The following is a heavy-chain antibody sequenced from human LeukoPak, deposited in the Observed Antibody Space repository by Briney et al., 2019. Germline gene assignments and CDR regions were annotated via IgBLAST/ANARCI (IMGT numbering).Heavy chain of an antibody. CDR2: ICSRSSNT. V-gene: IGHV3-11*03. Sequence: GGSLRLSCAASGCTFSDYYMNWRRQAPGKGLEWVSSICSRSSNTDYADSVKGRFTISRDNAKNSLYLQLHSLPDVDTAVYYCARKVVGGTLGAFDIWVQGTMVTVSS. D-gene: IGHD6-19*01. CDR1: GCTFSDYY. J-gene: IGHJ3*02. CDR3: ARKVVGGTLGAFDI.